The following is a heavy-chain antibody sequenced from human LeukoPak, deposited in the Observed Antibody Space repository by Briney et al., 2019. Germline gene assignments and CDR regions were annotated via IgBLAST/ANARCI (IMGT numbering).Heavy chain of an antibody. Sequence: GESLKISCKGSGYSFTSYWTGWVRQMPGKGLEWMGIIYPGDSDTRYSPSFQGQVTTSADKSISTAYLQWSSLKASDTAMYYCARLGSLHRIAARLFDPWGQGTLVTVSS. CDR1: GYSFTSYW. D-gene: IGHD6-6*01. CDR3: ARLGSLHRIAARLFDP. V-gene: IGHV5-51*01. J-gene: IGHJ5*02. CDR2: IYPGDSDT.